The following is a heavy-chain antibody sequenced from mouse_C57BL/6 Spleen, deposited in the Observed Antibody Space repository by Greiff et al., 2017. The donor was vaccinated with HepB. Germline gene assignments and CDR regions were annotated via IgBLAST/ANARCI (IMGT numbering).Heavy chain of an antibody. D-gene: IGHD1-1*01. V-gene: IGHV2-6*03. CDR3: ARDYYGSSYGWFAY. Sequence: QVQLKESGPGLVAPSQSLSITCTVSGFSLTSYGVHWVRQTPGKGLEWLGVIWSDGSTTYNSALKSRLSISKDHSKSQVFLKMNSLQTDDTAMYYCARDYYGSSYGWFAYWGQGTLVTVSA. J-gene: IGHJ3*01. CDR1: GFSLTSYG. CDR2: IWSDGST.